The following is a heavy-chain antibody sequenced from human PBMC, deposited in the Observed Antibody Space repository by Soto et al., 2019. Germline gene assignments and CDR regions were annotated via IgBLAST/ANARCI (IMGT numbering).Heavy chain of an antibody. V-gene: IGHV3-48*02. J-gene: IGHJ4*02. CDR2: ISSSSSTI. D-gene: IGHD3-10*01. CDR1: GFTFSTYS. Sequence: GGSLRLSCAASGFTFSTYSMNWVRQAPGKGLEWVSYISSSSSTIFYADSVKGRFTISRDNAQNSLYLQMNSLRDEDTAVYYCVRDYYGSGIVYFDYCGQGTLVTVAS. CDR3: VRDYYGSGIVYFDY.